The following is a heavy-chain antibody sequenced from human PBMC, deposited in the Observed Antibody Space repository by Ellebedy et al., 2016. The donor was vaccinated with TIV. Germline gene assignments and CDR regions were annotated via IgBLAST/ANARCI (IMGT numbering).Heavy chain of an antibody. Sequence: PGGSLRLSCAASGFTFTNYAIHWVRQGPGKGLVWVSHINDDGNRITYADSVKGRFAISRDIAKNRLYLQMDSLRAEDTAVYYCVRDRMGATYTFDMWGQGTMVTVSS. D-gene: IGHD2-21*01. CDR3: VRDRMGATYTFDM. V-gene: IGHV3-74*01. CDR1: GFTFTNYA. J-gene: IGHJ3*02. CDR2: INDDGNRI.